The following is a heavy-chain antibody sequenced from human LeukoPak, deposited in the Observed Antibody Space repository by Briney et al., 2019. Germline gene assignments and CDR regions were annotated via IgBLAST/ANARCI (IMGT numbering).Heavy chain of an antibody. J-gene: IGHJ5*02. Sequence: TGGSLRLSCAASGFSINKAWMSWVRQAPGKGLEWVGRIKSETDGGTTDYAAPVKGRFTISRDDSKNTLYLQMNSLKTEDTAVYYCTTLWFGESTFVNPWGQGTLVTVSS. V-gene: IGHV3-15*01. D-gene: IGHD3-10*01. CDR3: TTLWFGESTFVNP. CDR1: GFSINKAW. CDR2: IKSETDGGTT.